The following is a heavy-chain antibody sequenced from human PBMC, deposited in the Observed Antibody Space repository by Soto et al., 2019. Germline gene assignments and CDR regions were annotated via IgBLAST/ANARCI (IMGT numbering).Heavy chain of an antibody. CDR3: ARDYGDYYYFDY. Sequence: TSETLSLTCTVSGGFISTYYWSWIRQPAGKGLEWLGRIYISGSANYNPSLKSRVTMSVDTSKNQISLRLNSVTAADTAVYYCARDYGDYYYFDYWGQATLVTVSS. D-gene: IGHD4-17*01. V-gene: IGHV4-4*07. J-gene: IGHJ4*02. CDR1: GGFISTYY. CDR2: IYISGSA.